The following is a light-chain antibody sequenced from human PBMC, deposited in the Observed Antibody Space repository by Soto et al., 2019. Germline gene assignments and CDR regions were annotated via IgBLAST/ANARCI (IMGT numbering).Light chain of an antibody. V-gene: IGKV3-15*01. J-gene: IGKJ3*01. CDR1: QSVSSN. Sequence: EIVMTQSPATLSVSPGERATLSCRASQSVSSNLAWYQQKPGQAPRLLIYGASTRATGIPARFSGSGSGTEFTLTINSLQSEDFAVYYCQQYNNWPPWTFGPGTKVDIK. CDR3: QQYNNWPPWT. CDR2: GAS.